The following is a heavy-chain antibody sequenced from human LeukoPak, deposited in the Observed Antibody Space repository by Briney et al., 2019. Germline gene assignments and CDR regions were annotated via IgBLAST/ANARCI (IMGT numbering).Heavy chain of an antibody. V-gene: IGHV3-23*01. CDR3: ATGVTASCYAALNF. J-gene: IGHJ4*02. D-gene: IGHD2-2*01. CDR1: GFTFSSYA. Sequence: GGSLRLSCAASGFTFSSYAMSWVRQAPGKGLEWVSVISGNGDSTFYADSVKGRFTISRDNSKNTLFLQMNSLRAEDTAVYYCATGVTASCYAALNFWGGGTLVTVSS. CDR2: ISGNGDST.